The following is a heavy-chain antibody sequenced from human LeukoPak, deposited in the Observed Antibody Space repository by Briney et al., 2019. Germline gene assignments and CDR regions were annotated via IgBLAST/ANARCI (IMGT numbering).Heavy chain of an antibody. CDR3: ATGGGWVPSFGVVTHIDV. Sequence: GESLRLSCEASGFTFSGYWMHWVRQGPEKGLELVSRIDNDGHGILYADSVKGRFTTSRDNAKSTLYLQMNSLRFEDTAVYYCATGGGWVPSFGVVTHIDVWGKGTTVTVSS. V-gene: IGHV3-74*03. CDR2: IDNDGHGI. D-gene: IGHD3-3*01. J-gene: IGHJ6*03. CDR1: GFTFSGYW.